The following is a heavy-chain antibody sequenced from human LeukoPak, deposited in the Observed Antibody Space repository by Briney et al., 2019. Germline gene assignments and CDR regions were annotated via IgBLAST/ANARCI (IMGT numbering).Heavy chain of an antibody. CDR3: ARGHPDHIVVVVAATYTKLYYFDY. D-gene: IGHD2-15*01. J-gene: IGHJ4*02. CDR1: GVSFSGYY. CDR2: INHSGST. Sequence: PSETLSLTCAVYGVSFSGYYWSWLRQPPGKGLEWIGEINHSGSTNYNPSLKSRVTISVDTSKNQFSLKLSSVTAADTAVYYCARGHPDHIVVVVAATYTKLYYFDYWGQGTLVTVSS. V-gene: IGHV4-34*01.